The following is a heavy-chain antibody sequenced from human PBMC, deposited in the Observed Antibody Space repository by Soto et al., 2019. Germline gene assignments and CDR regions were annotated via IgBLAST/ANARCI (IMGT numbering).Heavy chain of an antibody. CDR1: GGSISSYY. V-gene: IGHV4-59*01. CDR2: IYYSGST. D-gene: IGHD1-26*01. Sequence: PSETLSLTCTVSGGSISSYYWIWIRQPPGKGLEWIGYIYYSGSTNYNPSLKSRVTISVDTSKNQFSLKLSSVTAADTAVYYCAREERYYYYYMDVWGKGTTVTVSS. J-gene: IGHJ6*03. CDR3: AREERYYYYYMDV.